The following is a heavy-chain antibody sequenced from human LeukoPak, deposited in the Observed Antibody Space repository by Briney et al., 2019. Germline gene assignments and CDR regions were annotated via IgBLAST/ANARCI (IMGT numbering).Heavy chain of an antibody. Sequence: GRSLRLSCAASGFTFSSYGMHWVRQAPGKGLEWVAVIWYDGSNKYYADSVKGRFTISRDNAKNSLYLQMNSLRAEDTAVYYCARGGHGMITFGGVIVPSGFDYWGQGTLVTVSS. J-gene: IGHJ4*02. CDR2: IWYDGSNK. V-gene: IGHV3-33*01. CDR3: ARGGHGMITFGGVIVPSGFDY. D-gene: IGHD3-16*02. CDR1: GFTFSSYG.